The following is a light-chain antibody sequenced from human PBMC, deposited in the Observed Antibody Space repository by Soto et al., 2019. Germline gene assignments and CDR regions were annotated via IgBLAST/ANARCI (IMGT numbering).Light chain of an antibody. J-gene: IGLJ1*01. V-gene: IGLV2-14*01. CDR3: SSYTSSSTYV. Sequence: QSALTQPASVSGSPGQSITISCTGTSSDVGGYNYVSWYQQHPGKAPKLMIYDVSNRPSGVSNRFSGSKSGNTASLTISGLQAEYEADYHCSSYTSSSTYVFGTGTKVTVL. CDR2: DVS. CDR1: SSDVGGYNY.